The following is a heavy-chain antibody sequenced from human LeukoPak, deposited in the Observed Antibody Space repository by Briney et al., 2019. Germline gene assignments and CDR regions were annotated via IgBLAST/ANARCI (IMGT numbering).Heavy chain of an antibody. CDR2: IYHSGST. CDR1: GGSIGSGGYS. CDR3: ARGGPLLYYYGSGSPQFDY. J-gene: IGHJ4*02. D-gene: IGHD3-10*01. Sequence: SQTLSLTCAVSGGSIGSGGYSWSWIRQPPGKGLEWIGYIYHSGSTYYNPSLKSRVTISVDRSKNQFSLKLSSVTAADTAVYYCARGGPLLYYYGSGSPQFDYWGQGTLVTVSS. V-gene: IGHV4-30-2*01.